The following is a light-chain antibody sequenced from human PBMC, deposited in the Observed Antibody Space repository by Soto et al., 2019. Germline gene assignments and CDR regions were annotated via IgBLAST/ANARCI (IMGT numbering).Light chain of an antibody. J-gene: IGKJ4*01. CDR2: GAS. CDR1: QSVSSN. V-gene: IGKV3-15*01. Sequence: EIVMTQSPATLSVSPGERATLSCRASQSVSSNLAWYQQKPGQAPRLLIYGASTRATGIPARFSGSGSGTEFTLTISSLQSKDFALYYCQQYNKFPSLTFGGGTKVEIK. CDR3: QQYNKFPSLT.